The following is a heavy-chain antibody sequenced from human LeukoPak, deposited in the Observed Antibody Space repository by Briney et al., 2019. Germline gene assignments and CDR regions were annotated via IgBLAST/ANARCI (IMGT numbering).Heavy chain of an antibody. J-gene: IGHJ5*02. V-gene: IGHV3-23*01. D-gene: IGHD4-17*01. CDR1: GFTFSSYA. Sequence: PGGSLRLSCAASGFTFSSYAMGWVRQAPGKGLEWVSAINDRGRNIYYADSVKGRFTISRDNSKNTLYLQMNSLRVEDTAIYYCGKSDHGYWFDPWGQGTLVTVSS. CDR2: INDRGRNI. CDR3: GKSDHGYWFDP.